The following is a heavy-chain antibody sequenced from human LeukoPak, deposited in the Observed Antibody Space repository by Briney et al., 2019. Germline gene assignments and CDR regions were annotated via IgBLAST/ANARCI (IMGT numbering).Heavy chain of an antibody. CDR3: ASRGLRRDY. D-gene: IGHD2-15*01. J-gene: IGHJ4*02. CDR2: IYYSGST. Sequence: SEPLSLTCTVSGGSISSYYWSWIRQPPGKGLEWIGYIYYSGSTNYNPSLKSRVTISVDTSKNRFSLKLRSVTAADTAVYYCASRGLRRDYWGQGTLVTVSS. V-gene: IGHV4-59*01. CDR1: GGSISSYY.